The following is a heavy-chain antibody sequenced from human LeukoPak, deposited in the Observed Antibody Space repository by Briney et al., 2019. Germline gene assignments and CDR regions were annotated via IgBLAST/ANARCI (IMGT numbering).Heavy chain of an antibody. Sequence: GASVKGSCKGSGYTFTSYGISWVRQAPGEGVEWMGRISAYNGNTNYAQKLQGRVTTTTDTYTSTAHMELRTLRSDDTAVYYCARELVVVAPDGMDVWGQGTTVTVSS. CDR3: ARELVVVAPDGMDV. J-gene: IGHJ6*02. CDR2: ISAYNGNT. V-gene: IGHV1-18*01. D-gene: IGHD2-15*01. CDR1: GYTFTSYG.